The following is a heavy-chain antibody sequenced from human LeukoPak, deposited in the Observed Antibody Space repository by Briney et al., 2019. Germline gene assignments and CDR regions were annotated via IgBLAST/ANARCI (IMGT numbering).Heavy chain of an antibody. CDR3: ALWFGELLPKGDFDY. CDR2: ISGSGGST. V-gene: IGHV3-23*01. Sequence: GGSLRLSCAASGFTFSSYAMSWVRQAPGKGLEWVSAISGSGGSTYYADSVKGRFTISRDNSKNTLYLQMNSLRAEDTAVYYCALWFGELLPKGDFDYWGQGTLVTVSS. J-gene: IGHJ4*02. D-gene: IGHD3-10*01. CDR1: GFTFSSYA.